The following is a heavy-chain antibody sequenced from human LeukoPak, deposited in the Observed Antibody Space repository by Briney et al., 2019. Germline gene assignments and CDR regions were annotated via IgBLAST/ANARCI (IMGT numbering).Heavy chain of an antibody. J-gene: IGHJ3*02. V-gene: IGHV4-59*01. CDR1: GGSISSYY. Sequence: SENLSLTCTVSGGSISSYYWSWIRQPPGKGLEWIGYIYYSGSTNYNPSLKSRVTISVDTSKNQFSLKLSSVTAADTAVYYCARDGRGYCSGGSCYSDAFDIWGQGTMVTVSS. CDR3: ARDGRGYCSGGSCYSDAFDI. D-gene: IGHD2-15*01. CDR2: IYYSGST.